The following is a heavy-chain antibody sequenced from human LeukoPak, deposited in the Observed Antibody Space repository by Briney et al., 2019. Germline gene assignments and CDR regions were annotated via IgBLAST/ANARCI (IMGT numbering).Heavy chain of an antibody. J-gene: IGHJ6*02. CDR2: FDLEDGET. V-gene: IGHV1-24*01. CDR3: ATMKVVPQPAYDYYYYGMDV. Sequence: ASVTVSCTVSGYTLTELSLHWVRQAPGKGLEWMGGFDLEDGETIYAQKFQDRVTMTEDTSRETAYMELSSLRSEDTAVYYCATMKVVPQPAYDYYYYGMDVWGQGTTVTVSS. D-gene: IGHD2-15*01. CDR1: GYTLTELS.